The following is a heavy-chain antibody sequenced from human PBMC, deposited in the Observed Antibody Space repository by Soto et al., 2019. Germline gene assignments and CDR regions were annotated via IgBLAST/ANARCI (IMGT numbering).Heavy chain of an antibody. CDR2: INPNSGGT. CDR3: ARWSRYDFWSGYTDYGMDV. D-gene: IGHD3-3*01. Sequence: ASVKVSCKASGYTFTGYYMHWVRQAPGQGLEWMGWINPNSGGTNYAQKFQGWVTMTRDTSISTAYMELSRLRSDDTAVYYCARWSRYDFWSGYTDYGMDVWGQGTTVTVS. CDR1: GYTFTGYY. V-gene: IGHV1-2*04. J-gene: IGHJ6*02.